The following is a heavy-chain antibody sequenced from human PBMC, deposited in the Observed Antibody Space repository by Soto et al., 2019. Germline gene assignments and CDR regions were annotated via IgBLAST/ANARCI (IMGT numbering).Heavy chain of an antibody. CDR2: ISGSGGST. Sequence: GGSLRLSCAASGFTFSSYAMSWVRQAPGKGLEWVSAISGSGGSTYYADSVKGRFTISRDNSKNTLYLQMNSLRAEDTAVYYCAKVPPRRGYSGYDFDYWGQGTLVTVSS. J-gene: IGHJ4*02. CDR3: AKVPPRRGYSGYDFDY. D-gene: IGHD5-12*01. V-gene: IGHV3-23*01. CDR1: GFTFSSYA.